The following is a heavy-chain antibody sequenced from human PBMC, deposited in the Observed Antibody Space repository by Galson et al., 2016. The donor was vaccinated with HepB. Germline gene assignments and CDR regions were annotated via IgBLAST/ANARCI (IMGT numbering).Heavy chain of an antibody. D-gene: IGHD5-18*01. J-gene: IGHJ4*02. V-gene: IGHV3-23*01. CDR3: ARVRGQLSYFEY. CDR2: ISGSGGST. CDR1: GFTFTNYA. Sequence: SLRLSCAASGFTFTNYAMSWVRQAPGRGLEWVSAISGSGGSTFYADSVKGRFTISRDNSKNTLFLQLNSLRAADTAVYYCARVRGQLSYFEYWGQGTLVTVSS.